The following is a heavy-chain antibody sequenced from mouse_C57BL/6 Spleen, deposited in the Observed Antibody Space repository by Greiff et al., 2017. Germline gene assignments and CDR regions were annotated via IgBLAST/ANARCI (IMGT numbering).Heavy chain of an antibody. Sequence: QVQLQQPGTELVKPGASVKLSCKASGYTFTSYWMHWVKQRPGQGLEWIGNINPSNGGTNYNEKFKSKATLTVDKSSSTAYMQLSSLTSEDSAVYYCARPLYYDYDRRFACWGQGTLVTVSA. D-gene: IGHD2-4*01. CDR2: INPSNGGT. V-gene: IGHV1-53*01. J-gene: IGHJ3*01. CDR1: GYTFTSYW. CDR3: ARPLYYDYDRRFAC.